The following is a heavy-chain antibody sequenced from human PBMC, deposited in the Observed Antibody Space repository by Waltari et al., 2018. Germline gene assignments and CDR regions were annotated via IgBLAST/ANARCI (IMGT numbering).Heavy chain of an antibody. D-gene: IGHD6-13*01. V-gene: IGHV4-34*01. CDR1: GGSFSGYY. CDR2: INHSGST. CDR3: ARDIWGIAAAGTD. Sequence: QVQLQQWGAGLLKPSETLSLTCAVYGGSFSGYYWSWIRQPPGKGLEWIGEINHSGSTNYNPCLKSRVTISVDTSKNQFSLKLSSVTAADTAVYYCARDIWGIAAAGTDWGQGTLVTVSS. J-gene: IGHJ4*02.